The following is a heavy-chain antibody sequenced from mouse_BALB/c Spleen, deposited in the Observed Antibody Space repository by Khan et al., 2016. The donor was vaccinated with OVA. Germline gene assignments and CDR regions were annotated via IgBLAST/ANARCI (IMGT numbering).Heavy chain of an antibody. D-gene: IGHD2-14*01. J-gene: IGHJ2*01. Sequence: VQLKESGPSLVKPSQTLSLTCSVTGDSITSGYWNWILRFPGNKLEYMGYISYSDSTFYNPSLKSRISITRDPSTNPYYLQLNSVTTEDTATYDCARWNYRYDGYLDYWGQGTTLTVSS. CDR2: ISYSDST. CDR1: GDSITSGY. V-gene: IGHV3-8*02. CDR3: ARWNYRYDGYLDY.